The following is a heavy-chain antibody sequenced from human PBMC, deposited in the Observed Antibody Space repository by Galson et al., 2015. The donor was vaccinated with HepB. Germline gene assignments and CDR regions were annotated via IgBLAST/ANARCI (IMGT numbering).Heavy chain of an antibody. CDR1: GYTFTSYG. D-gene: IGHD5-18*01. CDR3: ARDAYSYDPYYLDY. V-gene: IGHV1-18*04. CDR2: ISAYNGNT. Sequence: SVKVSCKASGYTFTSYGISWVRQAPGQGLEWMGWISAYNGNTNYAQKLQGRVTMTTDTSTSTAYMELRSLRSDDTAVYYCARDAYSYDPYYLDYWGQGTLVTVSS. J-gene: IGHJ4*02.